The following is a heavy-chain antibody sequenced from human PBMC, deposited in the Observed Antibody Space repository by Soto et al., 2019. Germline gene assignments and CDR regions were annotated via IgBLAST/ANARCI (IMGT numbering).Heavy chain of an antibody. CDR3: AREQTGDGSRGFDI. Sequence: EVQLVESGGGLVQPGGSLRLSCAASGFTLSSYDMQWVRQVTGKGLEWVSGIDTAGKLYYPGSVKGRFTISRENAKNSLHLQMDSLRVEDTAVYYCAREQTGDGSRGFDIWGQGTMVTVSS. CDR1: GFTLSSYD. V-gene: IGHV3-13*04. D-gene: IGHD7-27*01. CDR2: IDTAGKL. J-gene: IGHJ3*02.